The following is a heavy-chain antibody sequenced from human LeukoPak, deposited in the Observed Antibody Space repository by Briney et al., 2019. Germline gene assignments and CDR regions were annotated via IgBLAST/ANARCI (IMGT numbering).Heavy chain of an antibody. CDR2: IYPGDSDT. CDR3: ARQQVYGITAAGPAISYYYYYMDV. V-gene: IGHV5-51*01. CDR1: GYSFTSYW. J-gene: IGHJ6*03. Sequence: GESLKISCKGSGYSFTSYWIGWVRQMPGKGLEWMGIIYPGDSDTRYSPSFQGQVTISADKSISTAFLQWSSLKASDTAMYYCARQQVYGITAAGPAISYYYYYMDVWGKGTTVTIPS. D-gene: IGHD6-13*01.